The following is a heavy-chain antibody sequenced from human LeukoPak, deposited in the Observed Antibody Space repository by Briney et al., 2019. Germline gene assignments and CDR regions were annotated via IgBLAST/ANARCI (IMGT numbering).Heavy chain of an antibody. CDR1: GYTFTGYY. D-gene: IGHD2-21*01. J-gene: IGHJ4*02. CDR3: ARGAKVADFDY. Sequence: ASVTVSFTASGYTFTGYYMHWVRQAPGQGLEWMGIINPSGGSTSYAQKFQGRVTMTRDMSTSTVYMELSSLRSEDTAVYYCARGAKVADFDYWGQGTLVTVSS. CDR2: INPSGGST. V-gene: IGHV1-46*01.